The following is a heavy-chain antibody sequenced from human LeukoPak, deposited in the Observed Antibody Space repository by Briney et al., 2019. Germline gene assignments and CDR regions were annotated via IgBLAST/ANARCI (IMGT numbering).Heavy chain of an antibody. D-gene: IGHD1-14*01. J-gene: IGHJ3*02. CDR3: AREMDRHNAFDI. CDR1: GGSISSYY. V-gene: IGHV4-59*01. Sequence: PSETLSLTCTVSGGSISSYYWSWIRQPPGKGLEWIGYIYYSGSTNYNPSLKSRVTISVDTSKNQFSLKLSSVTAADTAVYYCAREMDRHNAFDIWGQGTMVTVSS. CDR2: IYYSGST.